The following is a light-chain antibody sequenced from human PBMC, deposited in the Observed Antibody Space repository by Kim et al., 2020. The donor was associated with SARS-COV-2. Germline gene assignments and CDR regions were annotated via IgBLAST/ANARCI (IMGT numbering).Light chain of an antibody. CDR2: EVS. CDR3: TSYAGTNNFVI. J-gene: IGLJ2*01. CDR1: NSDIGGYNY. Sequence: QSVVTQPPSASGSPGQSVTISCTGTNSDIGGYNYVSWYQHHPGKAPKLMIYEVSKRPSGVPDRFSGSKSGNTASLTVSGLQAEDEADYYCTSYAGTNNFVIFGGGTQLTVL. V-gene: IGLV2-8*01.